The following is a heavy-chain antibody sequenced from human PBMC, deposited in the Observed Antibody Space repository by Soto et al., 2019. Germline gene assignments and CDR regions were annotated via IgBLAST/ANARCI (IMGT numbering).Heavy chain of an antibody. J-gene: IGHJ5*02. D-gene: IGHD6-6*01. CDR1: GGSFSGYY. CDR3: ARDGRVAALPDWFDP. CDR2: INHSGST. V-gene: IGHV4-34*01. Sequence: NPSETLSLTCAVYGGSFSGYYWSWIRQPPGKGLEWIGEINHSGSTNYNPSLKSRVTISVDTSKNQFSLKLGSVTAADTAVYYCARDGRVAALPDWFDPWGQGTLVTVSS.